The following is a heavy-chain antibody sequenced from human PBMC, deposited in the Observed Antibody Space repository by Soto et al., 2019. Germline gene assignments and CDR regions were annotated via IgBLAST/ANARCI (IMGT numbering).Heavy chain of an antibody. Sequence: ASVKVSCKASGYTFTGYYMHWVRQAPGQALEWMGWITPFNGNTNYAQKFQDRVTITRDRSMSTAYMELSSLRSEDTAMYYCAGVAGTDDAFDIWGQGTMVTVSS. CDR1: GYTFTGYY. CDR2: ITPFNGNT. CDR3: AGVAGTDDAFDI. V-gene: IGHV1-45*02. J-gene: IGHJ3*02. D-gene: IGHD6-19*01.